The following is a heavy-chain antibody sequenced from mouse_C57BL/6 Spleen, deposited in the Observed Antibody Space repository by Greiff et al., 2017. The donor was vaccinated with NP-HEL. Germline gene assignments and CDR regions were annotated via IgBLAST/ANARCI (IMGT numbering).Heavy chain of an antibody. CDR2: IDPSDSYT. V-gene: IGHV1-69*01. CDR1: GYTFTSYW. D-gene: IGHD2-4*01. Sequence: QVQLQQPGAELVMPGASVKLSCKASGYTFTSYWMHWVKQRPGQGLEWIGEIDPSDSYTNYNQKFKGKSTLTVDKSSSTAYMQLSSLTSEDSAVYYCARSMGLRRAWFAYWGQGTLVTVSA. J-gene: IGHJ3*01. CDR3: ARSMGLRRAWFAY.